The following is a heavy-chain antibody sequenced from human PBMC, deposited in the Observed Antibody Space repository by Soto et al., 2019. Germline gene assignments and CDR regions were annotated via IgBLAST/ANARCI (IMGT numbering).Heavy chain of an antibody. D-gene: IGHD3-22*01. Sequence: SETLSLTCAVYGGSFSVHSWTWIRHSPGKGLEWIGDINHSGRVNYSPSLKSRVTISLDTSKNQFSLTLSAVTAADTAMYYCSTRAYDTNGYYRFDPWGQGTLVTVSS. CDR2: INHSGRV. CDR1: GGSFSVHS. CDR3: STRAYDTNGYYRFDP. J-gene: IGHJ5*01. V-gene: IGHV4-34*01.